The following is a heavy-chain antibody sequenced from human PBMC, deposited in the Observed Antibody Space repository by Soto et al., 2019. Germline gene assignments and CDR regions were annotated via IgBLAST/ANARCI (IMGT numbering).Heavy chain of an antibody. J-gene: IGHJ3*02. CDR3: VHRQARITFGGVFDAFDI. Sequence: QITLKESGPTLVKPTQTLTLTCIFSGFSLSTSGVGVGWIRQPPGKALEWLALIYWDDDKRYSPSLKSRLTLTKDTSKNQVVLKMTNMDPVDTATYYCVHRQARITFGGVFDAFDIWGQGTMVTVSS. CDR2: IYWDDDK. D-gene: IGHD3-16*01. CDR1: GFSLSTSGVG. V-gene: IGHV2-5*02.